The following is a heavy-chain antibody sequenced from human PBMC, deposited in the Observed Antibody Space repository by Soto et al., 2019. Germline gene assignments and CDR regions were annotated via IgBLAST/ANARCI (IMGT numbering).Heavy chain of an antibody. CDR1: GFTFGDYA. CDR3: TKDGITMVRGEASYYYYGMDV. Sequence: LRLSCTASGFTFGDYAMSWFRQAPGKGLEWVGFIRSKAYGGTTEYAASVKGRFTISRDDSKSIAYLQMNSLKTEDTAVYYCTKDGITMVRGEASYYYYGMDVWGQGTTVTVSS. V-gene: IGHV3-49*03. J-gene: IGHJ6*02. D-gene: IGHD3-10*01. CDR2: IRSKAYGGTT.